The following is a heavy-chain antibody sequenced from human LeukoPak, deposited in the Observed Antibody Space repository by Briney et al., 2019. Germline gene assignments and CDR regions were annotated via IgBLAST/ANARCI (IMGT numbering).Heavy chain of an antibody. V-gene: IGHV4-34*01. CDR2: INHSGGT. CDR3: AFEGPVSGYAFDP. CDR1: GESFSEYY. Sequence: PSETLSLTCAVYGESFSEYYWSWIHQPPGKGLEWIGQINHSGGTNYHPSLKTRVTISLDTSKNQVSLKLRSVTAADTAVYYCAFEGPVSGYAFDPWGQGALVAVSS. D-gene: IGHD5-12*01. J-gene: IGHJ5*02.